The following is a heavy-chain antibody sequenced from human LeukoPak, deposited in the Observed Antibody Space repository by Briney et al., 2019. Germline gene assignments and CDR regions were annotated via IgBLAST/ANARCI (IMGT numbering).Heavy chain of an antibody. V-gene: IGHV4-34*01. Sequence: SETLSLTCAVYGGSFSGYYWSWIRQPPGKGLEWIGEINHSGSTNYNPSLKSRVTISVDTSKNQFSLKLSSVTAADTAVYYCARRRLRRELDVWGKGTTVTISS. CDR2: INHSGST. CDR1: GGSFSGYY. J-gene: IGHJ6*04. CDR3: ARRRLRRELDV. D-gene: IGHD5-12*01.